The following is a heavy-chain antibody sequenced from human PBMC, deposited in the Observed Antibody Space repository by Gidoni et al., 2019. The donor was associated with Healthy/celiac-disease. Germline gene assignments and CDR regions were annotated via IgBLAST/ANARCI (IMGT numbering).Heavy chain of an antibody. V-gene: IGHV4-39*07. Sequence: QLQLQESGPGLVKPSETLSLTCTVSGGSISSSSYYWGWSRQPPGKGLEWIGSIYYSGSTYYNPSLKSRVTISVDTSKNQFSLKLSSVTAADTAVYYCARTDSSSWYYYWGQGTLVTVSS. CDR1: GGSISSSSYY. D-gene: IGHD6-13*01. CDR3: ARTDSSSWYYY. CDR2: IYYSGST. J-gene: IGHJ4*02.